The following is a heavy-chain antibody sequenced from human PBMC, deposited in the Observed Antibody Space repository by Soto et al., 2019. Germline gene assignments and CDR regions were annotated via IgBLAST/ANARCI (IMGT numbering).Heavy chain of an antibody. CDR1: GGSFSGYY. J-gene: IGHJ4*02. Sequence: PSETLSLTCAVYGGSFSGYYWSWIRQPPGKGLEWIGEINHSGSTNYNPALKSRVTISVDTSKNQFSLKLSSVTAADTAVYYCARTRRGWYAGFFDYWGQGTLVTVSS. D-gene: IGHD6-19*01. CDR3: ARTRRGWYAGFFDY. CDR2: INHSGST. V-gene: IGHV4-34*01.